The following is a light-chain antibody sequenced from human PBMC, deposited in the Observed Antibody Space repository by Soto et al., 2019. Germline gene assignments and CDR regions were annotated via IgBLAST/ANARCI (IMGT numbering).Light chain of an antibody. CDR2: DVS. CDR1: SSDVGGYNY. J-gene: IGLJ1*01. CDR3: SSYARSSTPV. Sequence: QSALTQPASVSGSPGQSITISCTGTSSDVGGYNYVSWYQHHPGKAPKLMIFDVSNRPSGVSNRFSGSKSGNTASLTISGLQAEDESDYYCSSYARSSTPVFGTGTKVTVL. V-gene: IGLV2-14*03.